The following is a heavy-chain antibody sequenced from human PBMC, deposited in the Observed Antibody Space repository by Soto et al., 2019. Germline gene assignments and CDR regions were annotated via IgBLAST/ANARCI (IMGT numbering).Heavy chain of an antibody. V-gene: IGHV4-4*02. CDR1: GGSISSSNW. D-gene: IGHD3-10*02. CDR3: ASVRGGYYYAMDV. J-gene: IGHJ6*02. Sequence: PSETLSLTCAVSGGSISSSNWWSWVRQPPGKGLEWIGEIHHSGSTNYNPSLKSRVTISVDKSKNQFSLKLSSVTAADTAVYYCASVRGGYYYAMDVWGQGTTVT. CDR2: IHHSGST.